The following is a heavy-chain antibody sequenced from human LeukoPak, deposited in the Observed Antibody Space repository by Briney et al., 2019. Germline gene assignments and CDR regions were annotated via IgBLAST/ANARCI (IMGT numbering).Heavy chain of an antibody. CDR3: ARAPYDSSGYYY. Sequence: SETLSLTCAVYGGSFSGYYWSWIRQPPGKGLEWIGEINHSGSTNYNPSLKSRVTISVDTSKNQFSLKLSSVTAADTAVYYCARAPYDSSGYYYWGQGTLVTVSS. J-gene: IGHJ4*02. CDR1: GGSFSGYY. D-gene: IGHD3-22*01. CDR2: INHSGST. V-gene: IGHV4-34*01.